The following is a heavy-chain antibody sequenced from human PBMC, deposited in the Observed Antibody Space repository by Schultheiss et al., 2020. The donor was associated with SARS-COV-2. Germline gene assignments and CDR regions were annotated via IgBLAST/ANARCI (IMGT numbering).Heavy chain of an antibody. J-gene: IGHJ6*02. D-gene: IGHD3-16*01. CDR2: ISSSSSYI. CDR3: ARDQGDYYYGMDV. CDR1: GFTFSSYS. Sequence: GVLKISCAASGFTFSSYSMNWVRQAPGKGLEWVSSISSSSSYIYYADSVKGRFTISRDNSKNTLYLQMNSLRAEDTAVYYCARDQGDYYYGMDVWGQGTTVTVSS. V-gene: IGHV3-21*01.